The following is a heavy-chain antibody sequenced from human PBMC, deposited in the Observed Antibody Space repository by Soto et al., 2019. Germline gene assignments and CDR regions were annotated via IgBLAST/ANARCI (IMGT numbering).Heavy chain of an antibody. CDR2: IYWNDAT. V-gene: IGHV2-5*01. Sequence: QITLKESGPTLVKSTQTLTLTCSLSGFSLTTSGVAVGWIRQPPGKALEWLALIYWNDATRYSPSLKSRLTITMYTAKNQMVLTITNMHPVHTARYYCAHRPLPGSGYFYCETWVQGSLVTVSP. CDR1: GFSLTTSGVA. D-gene: IGHD3-3*01. CDR3: AHRPLPGSGYFYCET. J-gene: IGHJ5*02.